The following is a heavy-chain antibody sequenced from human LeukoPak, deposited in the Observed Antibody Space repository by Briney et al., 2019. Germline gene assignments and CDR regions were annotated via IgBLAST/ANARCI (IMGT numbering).Heavy chain of an antibody. Sequence: SETLSLTCTVSGGSISSYYWSWIRQPPGKGLEWIGYIYYSGSTNYNPSLKSRVTISVDMSKNQFSLKLSSVTAADTAVYYCARVGYSSYYYYMDVWGKGTTVTVSS. D-gene: IGHD5-18*01. J-gene: IGHJ6*03. CDR2: IYYSGST. CDR3: ARVGYSSYYYYMDV. CDR1: GGSISSYY. V-gene: IGHV4-59*01.